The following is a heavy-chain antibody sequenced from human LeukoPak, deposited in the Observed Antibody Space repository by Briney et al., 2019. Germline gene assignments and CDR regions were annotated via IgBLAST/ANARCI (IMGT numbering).Heavy chain of an antibody. CDR2: INHSGST. CDR1: GGSLSGYY. Sequence: SETLSLTCAVYGGSLSGYYWSWIRQPPGKGLEWIGEINHSGSTNYNPSLKSRVTISVDTSKNQFSPKLSSVTAADTAVYCCARVSGNYGSGSYLDYWGQGTLVTVSS. D-gene: IGHD3-10*01. CDR3: ARVSGNYGSGSYLDY. V-gene: IGHV4-34*01. J-gene: IGHJ4*02.